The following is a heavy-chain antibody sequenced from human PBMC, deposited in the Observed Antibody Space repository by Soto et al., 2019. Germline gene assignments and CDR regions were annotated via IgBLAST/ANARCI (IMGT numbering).Heavy chain of an antibody. J-gene: IGHJ4*02. CDR2: IYYSGTT. CDR1: GDSITSNSYF. CDR3: ARHFSVDYFDD. V-gene: IGHV4-39*01. Sequence: SSETLSLTCTVSGDSITSNSYFWAWIRQPPGKGLEWIGSIYYSGTTYYNTSLKSRVTISVDRSKNQFSLKLSSVTAADTAVYYCARHFSVDYFDDWGQGALVT.